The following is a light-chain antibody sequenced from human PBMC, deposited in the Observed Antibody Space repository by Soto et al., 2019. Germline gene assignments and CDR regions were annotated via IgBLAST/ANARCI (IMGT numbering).Light chain of an antibody. V-gene: IGKV3-20*01. Sequence: PGERATLSCRASQSVSSSYLAWYQQKPGQAPRLLIYGASSRATGIPARFSGGGSGTDFTLTISRLEPEDFAVYYCQQFSSYPLTFGGGTRLEIK. CDR1: QSVSSSY. J-gene: IGKJ5*01. CDR3: QQFSSYPLT. CDR2: GAS.